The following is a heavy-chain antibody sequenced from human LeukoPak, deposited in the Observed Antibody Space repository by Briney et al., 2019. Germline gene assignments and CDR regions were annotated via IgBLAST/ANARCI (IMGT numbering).Heavy chain of an antibody. V-gene: IGHV3-74*01. CDR1: GFNFNNYW. CDR3: ARENPPGLPKKALH. J-gene: IGHJ4*02. CDR2: INSDESII. Sequence: GGSLRLSCAASGFNFNNYWMHWVRQAPGKGLVWVSRINSDESIISYADTVEGRFTISRDNAKNTLYLQMNSLRAEDTAVYYCARENPPGLPKKALHWGQGTLVTVSS.